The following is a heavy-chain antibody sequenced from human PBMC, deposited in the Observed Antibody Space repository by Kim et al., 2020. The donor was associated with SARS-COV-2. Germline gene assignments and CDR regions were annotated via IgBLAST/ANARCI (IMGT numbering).Heavy chain of an antibody. D-gene: IGHD4-17*01. Sequence: TYSADSVKGRFTISRDNSKNTLYLQMNSLRAEDTAVYYCAKDLHYGDYDYWGQGTLVTVSS. CDR3: AKDLHYGDYDY. J-gene: IGHJ4*02. CDR2: T. V-gene: IGHV3-23*01.